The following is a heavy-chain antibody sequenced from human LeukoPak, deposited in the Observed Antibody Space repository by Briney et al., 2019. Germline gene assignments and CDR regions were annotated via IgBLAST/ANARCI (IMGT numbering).Heavy chain of an antibody. D-gene: IGHD3-10*01. Sequence: SETLSLTCAVYGGSFSGYYWSWIRQPPGKGLEWIGSIYYSGSTYYNPSLKSRVTISVDTSKNQFSLKLSSVTAADTAVYYCARQRGWFGELDFDYWGQGTLVTVSS. CDR3: ARQRGWFGELDFDY. V-gene: IGHV4-34*01. CDR2: IYYSGST. J-gene: IGHJ4*02. CDR1: GGSFSGYY.